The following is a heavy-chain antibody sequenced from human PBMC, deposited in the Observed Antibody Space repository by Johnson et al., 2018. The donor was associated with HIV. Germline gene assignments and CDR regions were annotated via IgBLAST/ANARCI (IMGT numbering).Heavy chain of an antibody. Sequence: QVQLVESGGGVVQPGRSLRLSCAASGFTFSSYGMHWVRQAPGKGLEWVAVISYDGSNKYYTDSVKGRFTISRDNSKNTLYVQMNSLRAEDTAVYYCAKSGVWEIPLGFGAVDFWGQGTMVSASS. D-gene: IGHD1-26*01. CDR2: ISYDGSNK. CDR1: GFTFSSYG. J-gene: IGHJ3*01. V-gene: IGHV3-30*18. CDR3: AKSGVWEIPLGFGAVDF.